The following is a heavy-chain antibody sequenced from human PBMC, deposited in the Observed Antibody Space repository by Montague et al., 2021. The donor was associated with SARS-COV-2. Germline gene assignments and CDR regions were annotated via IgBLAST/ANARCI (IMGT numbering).Heavy chain of an antibody. J-gene: IGHJ4*02. D-gene: IGHD5-12*01. CDR2: INYSGIT. CDR1: GASISTYY. V-gene: IGHV4-59*01. CDR3: ARSGWLTRGFDS. Sequence: SETLSLTCTVSGASISTYYWSWIRQPPGKGLEWIAYINYSGITNXXPSLKSRVSVSLDTSKNHFSLNLKSVTAADTAVYYCARSGWLTRGFDSWGQGTLVFVSS.